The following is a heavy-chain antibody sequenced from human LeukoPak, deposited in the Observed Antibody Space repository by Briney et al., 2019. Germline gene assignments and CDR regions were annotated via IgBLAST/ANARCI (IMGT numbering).Heavy chain of an antibody. V-gene: IGHV3-48*01. J-gene: IGHJ4*02. D-gene: IGHD6-13*01. CDR1: GFTFSSYS. Sequence: GGSLRLSCAASGFTFSSYSMNWVRQAPGKGLEWVSYISSSSSTIYYADSVKGRFTISRDSAMNSLFLQMSSLRAEDTAVYYCARDSRQQLPHWGQGTLVTVSS. CDR3: ARDSRQQLPH. CDR2: ISSSSSTI.